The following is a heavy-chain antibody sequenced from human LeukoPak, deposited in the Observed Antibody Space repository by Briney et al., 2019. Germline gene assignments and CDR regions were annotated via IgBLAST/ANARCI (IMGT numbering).Heavy chain of an antibody. D-gene: IGHD3-10*01. Sequence: GSLRLSCAASGFTFSSYSMNWVRQATGKGLEWVSYFGSDSTTIYYADSVKGRFTISRDNARNSLYLQMNNLRAEDTAVYYCAREGLMVRGVYFDSWGQGTRVTVSS. CDR3: AREGLMVRGVYFDS. CDR1: GFTFSSYS. CDR2: FGSDSTTI. V-gene: IGHV3-48*01. J-gene: IGHJ4*02.